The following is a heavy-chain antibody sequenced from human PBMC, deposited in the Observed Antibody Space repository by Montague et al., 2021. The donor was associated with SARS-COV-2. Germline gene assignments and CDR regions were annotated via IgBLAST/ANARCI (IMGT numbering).Heavy chain of an antibody. D-gene: IGHD6-13*01. Sequence: TLSLTCTVSGGSISSGGYYWGWIRQHPGKGLEWIGYIYYSGSTYYNPSLKSRVTISVDTSKNQFSLKLSSVTAAGTAVYYCARDVGWYSSSWFDYWGQGTLVTVSS. V-gene: IGHV4-31*03. J-gene: IGHJ4*02. CDR2: IYYSGST. CDR3: ARDVGWYSSSWFDY. CDR1: GGSISSGGYY.